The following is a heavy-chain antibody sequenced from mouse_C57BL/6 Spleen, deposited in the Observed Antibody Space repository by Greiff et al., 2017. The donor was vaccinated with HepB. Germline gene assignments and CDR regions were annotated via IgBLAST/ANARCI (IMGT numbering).Heavy chain of an antibody. Sequence: VQLQQSGAELVKPGASVKISCKASGYAFSSYWMNWVKQRPGKGLEWIGQIYPGDGDTNYNGKFKGKATLTADKSSSTAYMQLSSLTSEDSAVYFCTRSTPTVVATDYFDYWGQGTTLTVSS. D-gene: IGHD1-1*01. CDR1: GYAFSSYW. J-gene: IGHJ2*01. CDR2: IYPGDGDT. V-gene: IGHV1-80*01. CDR3: TRSTPTVVATDYFDY.